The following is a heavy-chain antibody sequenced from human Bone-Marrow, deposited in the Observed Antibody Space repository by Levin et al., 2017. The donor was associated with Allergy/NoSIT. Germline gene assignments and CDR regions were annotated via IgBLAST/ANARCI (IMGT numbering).Heavy chain of an antibody. CDR3: AKYDRGVGGKGS. V-gene: IGHV4-59*01. J-gene: IGHJ5*02. CDR1: GGSITSDH. D-gene: IGHD3-3*01. Sequence: SETLSLTCTVSGGSITSDHWGWIRQPPGKGLEWIGYIYDSRSTYYSPSFKSRVTISADMPNNQFSLKLNSVTAADTAVYSCAKYDRGVGGKGSWGQGTLVTVSS. CDR2: IYDSRST.